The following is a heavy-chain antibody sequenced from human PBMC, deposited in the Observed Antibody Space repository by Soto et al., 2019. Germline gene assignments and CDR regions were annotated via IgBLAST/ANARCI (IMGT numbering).Heavy chain of an antibody. V-gene: IGHV4-59*08. CDR2: FSYSEST. D-gene: IGHD5-12*01. CDR1: GGSISSYS. Sequence: SETLSLTCTVSGGSISSYSWSWIRQPPGKGLEWIGYFSYSESTKYNPSLESRVTVSGDTSKNQFSLQLSSVTAADTAVYYCARHDPAQWLLRGGAFDIWGQGTMVTVSS. CDR3: ARHDPAQWLLRGGAFDI. J-gene: IGHJ3*02.